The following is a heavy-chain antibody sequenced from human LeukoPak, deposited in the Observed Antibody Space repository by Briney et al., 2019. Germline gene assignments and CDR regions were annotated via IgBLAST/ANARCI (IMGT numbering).Heavy chain of an antibody. CDR3: ARGNLIAAAGTSYFDY. J-gene: IGHJ4*02. CDR1: GFTFSSYW. Sequence: GGSLRLSCAASGFTFSSYWMSWVRQAPGKGLEWVANIKQDGSEKYYVDSVKGRFTISRDDAKNSLYLQMNSLRAEDTAVYYCARGNLIAAAGTSYFDYWGQGTLVTVSS. D-gene: IGHD6-13*01. CDR2: IKQDGSEK. V-gene: IGHV3-7*01.